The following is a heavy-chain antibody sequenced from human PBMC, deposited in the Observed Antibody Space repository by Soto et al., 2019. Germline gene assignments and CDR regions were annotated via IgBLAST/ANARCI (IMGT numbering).Heavy chain of an antibody. Sequence: EVQLVETGGGLIQPGGSLSLSCAASGFTVSRNYMSWVRQAPGKGLEWVSIIYSGGSTYYADSVKGRFTISRDNSKNTLYLHMNSLRAEDTAVYYCFGGGPIPRYSYEDAFDLWGQGTMVTVSS. CDR1: GFTVSRNY. V-gene: IGHV3-53*02. CDR2: IYSGGST. CDR3: FGGGPIPRYSYEDAFDL. D-gene: IGHD5-18*01. J-gene: IGHJ3*01.